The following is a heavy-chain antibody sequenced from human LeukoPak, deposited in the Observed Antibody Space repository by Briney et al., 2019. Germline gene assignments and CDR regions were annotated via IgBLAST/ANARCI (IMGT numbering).Heavy chain of an antibody. CDR3: TTGYSSDWYFSGLDY. J-gene: IGHJ4*02. CDR2: IKSETDGGTT. Sequence: GGSLRLSCAASGFTFSSYWMSWVRQAPGKGLEWVGRIKSETDGGTTDYAAPVKGRFTISRDDSKNTLYLQMNSLKTEDTAVYYCTTGYSSDWYFSGLDYWGQGTLVTVSS. V-gene: IGHV3-15*01. D-gene: IGHD6-19*01. CDR1: GFTFSSYW.